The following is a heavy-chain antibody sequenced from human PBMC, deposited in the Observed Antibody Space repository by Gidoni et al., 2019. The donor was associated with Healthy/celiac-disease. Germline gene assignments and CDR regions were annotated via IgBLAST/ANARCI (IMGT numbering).Heavy chain of an antibody. CDR1: GFTFSSYS. V-gene: IGHV3-48*02. D-gene: IGHD2-15*01. Sequence: EVQLVESGGGLVQPGGSLRLSCASSGFTFSSYSMKWVSQDTGKGLEWVSYISSSSSTIYYADYVKGRFTIYRDNAKNSLYLQMNSLRDEDTAVYYCARDLSSEDIVVVVDSPFDYWGQGTMVTVSS. CDR3: ARDLSSEDIVVVVDSPFDY. CDR2: ISSSSSTI. J-gene: IGHJ4*02.